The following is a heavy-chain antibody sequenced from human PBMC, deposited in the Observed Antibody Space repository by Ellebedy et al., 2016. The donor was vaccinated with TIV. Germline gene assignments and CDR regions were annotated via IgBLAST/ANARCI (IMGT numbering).Heavy chain of an antibody. CDR1: NYSFRNHA. CDR2: ISAHNGNR. CDR3: ARESSAYCGSSDCLGFYGLGV. J-gene: IGHJ6*02. D-gene: IGHD3-22*01. Sequence: AASVKVSCKASNYSFRNHAISWARQAPGQGLEWMGWISAHNGNRNYAQKFQGRVTMTTDTPTSTAYMELRSLRSDDTAVYYCARESSAYCGSSDCLGFYGLGVWGQGTTVTVSS. V-gene: IGHV1-18*01.